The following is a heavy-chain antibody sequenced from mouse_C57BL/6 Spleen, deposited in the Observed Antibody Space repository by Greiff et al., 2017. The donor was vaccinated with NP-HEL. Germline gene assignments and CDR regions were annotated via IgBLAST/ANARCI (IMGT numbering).Heavy chain of an antibody. CDR2: INPSNGGT. D-gene: IGHD2-3*01. J-gene: IGHJ2*01. Sequence: QVQLKQSGTELVKPGASVKLSCKASGYTFTSYWMHWVKQRPGQGLEWIGNINPSNGGTNYNEKFKSKATLTVDKSSSTAYMQLSSLTSEDSAVYYCASGEGWSHYFDYWGQGTTLTVSS. V-gene: IGHV1-53*01. CDR1: GYTFTSYW. CDR3: ASGEGWSHYFDY.